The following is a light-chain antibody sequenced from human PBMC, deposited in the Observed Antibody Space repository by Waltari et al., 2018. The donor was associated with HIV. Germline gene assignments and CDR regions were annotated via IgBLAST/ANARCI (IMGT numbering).Light chain of an antibody. J-gene: IGLJ1*01. Sequence: QSALTQPASVSGSPGQSITISCPGTSSHVGGYNYVPWYQQHPGKAPKLMIYEVSNRPSGVSNRFSGSKSGNTASLTISGLQAEDEADYYCSSYTSSSTLVFGTGTKVTVL. V-gene: IGLV2-14*01. CDR1: SSHVGGYNY. CDR3: SSYTSSSTLV. CDR2: EVS.